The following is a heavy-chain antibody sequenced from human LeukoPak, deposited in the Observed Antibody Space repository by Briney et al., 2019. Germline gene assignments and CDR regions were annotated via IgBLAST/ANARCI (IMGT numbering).Heavy chain of an antibody. V-gene: IGHV3-30*04. Sequence: GGSLRLSCAASGFTFRNDIMNWVRQAPGKGLEWVAVISKDESYIHYADSVKGRFTTSRDISRNTLFLQMDSLRAEDTALYYCVRERDGFDVWGQGTMVTVSS. J-gene: IGHJ3*01. CDR1: GFTFRNDI. CDR2: ISKDESYI. CDR3: VRERDGFDV.